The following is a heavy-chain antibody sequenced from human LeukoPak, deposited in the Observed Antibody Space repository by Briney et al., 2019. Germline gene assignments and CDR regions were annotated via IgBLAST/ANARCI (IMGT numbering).Heavy chain of an antibody. CDR3: AREGPGGGYSYGYAY. CDR1: GYSFADYY. D-gene: IGHD5-18*01. Sequence: ASVKVSCKASGYSFADYYMHWVRQAPGQGLEWMGIINPSGGSTSYAQKFQGRVTMTRDMSTSTVYMELSSLRSEDTAVYYCAREGPGGGYSYGYAYWGQGTLVTVSS. CDR2: INPSGGST. J-gene: IGHJ4*02. V-gene: IGHV1-46*01.